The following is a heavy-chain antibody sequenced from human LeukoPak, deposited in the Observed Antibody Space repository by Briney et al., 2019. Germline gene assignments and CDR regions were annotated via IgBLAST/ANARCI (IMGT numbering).Heavy chain of an antibody. CDR3: ARAGSSSWYWRFDY. CDR1: GGSFSGYY. J-gene: IGHJ4*02. V-gene: IGHV4-34*01. CDR2: INHSGST. D-gene: IGHD6-13*01. Sequence: PSETLSLTCAVYGGSFSGYYWSWIRQPPGKGLEWIGEINHSGSTNYNPSLKSRVTISVDTSKNQFSLKLSSVTAADTAVNYCARAGSSSWYWRFDYWGQGTLVTVSS.